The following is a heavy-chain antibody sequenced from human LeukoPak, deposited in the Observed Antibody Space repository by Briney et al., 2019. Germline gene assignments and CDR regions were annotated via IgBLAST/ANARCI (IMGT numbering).Heavy chain of an antibody. CDR3: AKGYYYDSSGYYSTYFDY. D-gene: IGHD3-22*01. Sequence: AGGSLRLSCAASGFTFSSYGMNWVGQAPGKGLEWVSSISSSSSYIYYADSVKGRFTISRDNAKNSLYLQMNSLRAEDTAVYYCAKGYYYDSSGYYSTYFDYWGQGTLVTVSS. J-gene: IGHJ4*02. CDR1: GFTFSSYG. CDR2: ISSSSSYI. V-gene: IGHV3-21*01.